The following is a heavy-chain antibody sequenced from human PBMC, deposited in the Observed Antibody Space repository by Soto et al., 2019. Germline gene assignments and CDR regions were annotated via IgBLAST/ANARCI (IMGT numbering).Heavy chain of an antibody. Sequence: EVQLLESGGCLVQPGGSLRLSCAASGFTFSSYAMRWVRQAPGKGLEWVSAISGSGGSTYYADSVKGRFTISRDNSKNTLYLQMNSLRAEDTAVYYCARRGSGSYYDYWGQGTLFTVSS. CDR2: ISGSGGST. CDR3: ARRGSGSYYDY. CDR1: GFTFSSYA. J-gene: IGHJ4*02. V-gene: IGHV3-23*01. D-gene: IGHD1-26*01.